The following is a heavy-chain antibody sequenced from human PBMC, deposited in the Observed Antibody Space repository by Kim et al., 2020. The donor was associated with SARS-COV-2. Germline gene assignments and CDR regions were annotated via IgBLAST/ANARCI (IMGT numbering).Heavy chain of an antibody. CDR2: IDDRGST. D-gene: IGHD5-18*01. CDR1: VGSIGNYY. J-gene: IGHJ3*02. V-gene: IGHV4-59*13. CDR3: ARTRLMDTIRNAFDI. Sequence: SETLSLTCTVSVGSIGNYYYSWLRQPPGKGLQWIGYIDDRGSTNYNPSLKSRVTISADTSKNQFSLKVNSVTAADTAVYYCARTRLMDTIRNAFDIWGQGTMVTVSS.